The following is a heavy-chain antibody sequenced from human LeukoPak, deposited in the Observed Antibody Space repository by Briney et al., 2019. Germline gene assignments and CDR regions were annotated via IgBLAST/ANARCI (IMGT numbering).Heavy chain of an antibody. D-gene: IGHD1-1*01. CDR1: GGSISGFNGY. CDR2: IYYSGTT. V-gene: IGHV4-39*07. CDR3: TRGLGTQDY. J-gene: IGHJ4*02. Sequence: PSETLSLTCTVSGGSISGFNGYWAWIRQPPGKGLEWIGSIYYSGTTNYKPSLKSRVTISVDTSKNQFSLKLSSVTAADTAVYYCTRGLGTQDYWGQGTLVTVSS.